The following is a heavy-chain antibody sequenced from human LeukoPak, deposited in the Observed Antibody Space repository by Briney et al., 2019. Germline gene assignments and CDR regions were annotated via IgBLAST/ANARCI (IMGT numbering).Heavy chain of an antibody. J-gene: IGHJ6*03. CDR2: ISYDGSNK. D-gene: IGHD2-2*01. V-gene: IGHV3-30*04. Sequence: PGRSLRLSCAASGFTFSSYAMHWVRQAPGKGLEWVAVISYDGSNKYYADSVKGRFTISRDNAKNSLYLQMNSLRAEDTAVYYCARDLPRIVVVPAAIHMDVWGKGTTVTVSS. CDR3: ARDLPRIVVVPAAIHMDV. CDR1: GFTFSSYA.